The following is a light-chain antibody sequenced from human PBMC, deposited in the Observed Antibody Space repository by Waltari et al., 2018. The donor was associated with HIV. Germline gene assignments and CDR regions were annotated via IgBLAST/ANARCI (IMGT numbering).Light chain of an antibody. Sequence: DIQMTQSQSSLSASVGDRVTITFRASQVISNSLAWEQQKPGKAPKLLICDASRLDSGVPSRFSGSGCGSDFTLTITTLQAEDFATYFCQQYYNIPRTFGQGTEVEV. CDR1: QVISNS. J-gene: IGKJ2*01. V-gene: IGKV1-NL1*01. CDR2: DAS. CDR3: QQYYNIPRT.